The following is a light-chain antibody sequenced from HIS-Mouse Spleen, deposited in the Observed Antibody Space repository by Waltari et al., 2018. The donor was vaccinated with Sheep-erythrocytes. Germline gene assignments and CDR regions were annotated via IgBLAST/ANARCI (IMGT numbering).Light chain of an antibody. J-gene: IGKJ5*01. Sequence: EIVLTQSPGTLSLSPGERASQSVSSSYLAWYQQKPGQAPRLLIYCASSRATGIPDRFSGSGSGTDFTLTNSSLEPEDFAVYYCQQYGSSPPFGQGTRLEIK. CDR2: CAS. CDR3: QQYGSSPP. V-gene: IGKV3-20*01. CDR1: QSVSSSY.